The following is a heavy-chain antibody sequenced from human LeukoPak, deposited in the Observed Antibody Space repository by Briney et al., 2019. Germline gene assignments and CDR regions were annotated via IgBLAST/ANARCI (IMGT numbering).Heavy chain of an antibody. CDR2: MNPNSGNT. Sequence: GASVKVSCKASGYTFTSYDINWVRQATGQGLEWMGWMNPNSGNTGYAQKFQGRVTITRNTSISTAYTELSSLRSEDTAVYYCARRYCSSTSCPLGPWGQGTLVTVSS. V-gene: IGHV1-8*03. J-gene: IGHJ5*02. CDR1: GYTFTSYD. D-gene: IGHD2-2*01. CDR3: ARRYCSSTSCPLGP.